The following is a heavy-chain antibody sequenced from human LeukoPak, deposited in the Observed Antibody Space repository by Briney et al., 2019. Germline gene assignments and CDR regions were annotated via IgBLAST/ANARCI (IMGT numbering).Heavy chain of an antibody. V-gene: IGHV1-46*01. J-gene: IGHJ6*03. Sequence: ASVKVSCKASGYTFTSYYMHWVRQAPGQGLEWMGIINPSGGSTSYAQKFQGRVTMTRDTSTSTVYMELSSLRSEDTAVYYCARRGGKRYYYYYMDVWGKGTTVTVS. CDR3: ARRGGKRYYYYYMDV. D-gene: IGHD2-15*01. CDR2: INPSGGST. CDR1: GYTFTSYY.